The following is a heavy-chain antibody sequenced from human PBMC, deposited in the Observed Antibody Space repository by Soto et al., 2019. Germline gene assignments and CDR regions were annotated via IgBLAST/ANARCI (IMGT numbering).Heavy chain of an antibody. CDR3: AKDLTENGITGTHPTFDY. J-gene: IGHJ4*02. V-gene: IGHV3-30*18. D-gene: IGHD1-20*01. Sequence: GGSLRLSCAASGFTFSSYGMHWVRQAPGKGLEWVAVISYDGSNKYYADSVKGRFTISRDNSKNTLYLQMNSLRAEDTAVYYCAKDLTENGITGTHPTFDYWGQGTLVTVSS. CDR1: GFTFSSYG. CDR2: ISYDGSNK.